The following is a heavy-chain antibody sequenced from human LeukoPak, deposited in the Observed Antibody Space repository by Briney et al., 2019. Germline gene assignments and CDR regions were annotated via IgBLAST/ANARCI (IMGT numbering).Heavy chain of an antibody. Sequence: SVKVSCKASGGTFSSYAISWVRRAPGQGLEWMGGIIPIFGTANYAQKFQGRVTITTDESTSTAYMELSSLRSEDTAVYYCARSPYYYDSSGYYWFDPWGQGTLVTVSS. CDR2: IIPIFGTA. CDR3: ARSPYYYDSSGYYWFDP. V-gene: IGHV1-69*05. CDR1: GGTFSSYA. D-gene: IGHD3-22*01. J-gene: IGHJ5*02.